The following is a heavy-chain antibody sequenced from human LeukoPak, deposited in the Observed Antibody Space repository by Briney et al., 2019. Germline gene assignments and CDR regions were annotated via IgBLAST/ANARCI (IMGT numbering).Heavy chain of an antibody. CDR1: GFTFSSYA. CDR2: ISGSGGST. D-gene: IGHD3-3*01. J-gene: IGHJ4*02. V-gene: IGHV3-23*01. Sequence: GGSLRLSCAASGFTFSSYAMSWVRQAPGKGLEWVSAISGSGGSTYYADSVKGRFTISRDNSKNTLYLQMNSLRAEDTAVYYCASSYDFWSGSLYWGQGTLVTVSS. CDR3: ASSYDFWSGSLY.